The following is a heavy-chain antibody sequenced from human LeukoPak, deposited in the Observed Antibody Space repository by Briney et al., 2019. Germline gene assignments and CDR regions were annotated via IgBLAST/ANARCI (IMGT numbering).Heavy chain of an antibody. Sequence: SETLSLTCAVYGGSFSGYYWSWIRQPPGKGLEWIGEINHSGSTNYNPSLKSRVTMSVDTSKNQVSLKLRSGTAADTAVYYCARIMGDYNILTGLYLNYNFDYWGQGTLVTVSS. CDR3: ARIMGDYNILTGLYLNYNFDY. V-gene: IGHV4-34*01. CDR2: INHSGST. D-gene: IGHD3-9*01. CDR1: GGSFSGYY. J-gene: IGHJ4*02.